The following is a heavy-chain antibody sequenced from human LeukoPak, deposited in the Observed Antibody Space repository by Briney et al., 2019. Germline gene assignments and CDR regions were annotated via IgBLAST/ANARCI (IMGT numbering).Heavy chain of an antibody. CDR2: ISGSGGST. D-gene: IGHD3-10*01. Sequence: GGSLRLSCAASGFTISSYAMSWVRQAPGKGLEGVSAISGSGGSTYYADSVKGRFTISRDNSKNTLYLQMNSLRAEDTAVYYCAKPFKFGDIIPPTYYYYYMDVWGKGTTVTVSS. V-gene: IGHV3-23*01. CDR3: AKPFKFGDIIPPTYYYYYMDV. J-gene: IGHJ6*03. CDR1: GFTISSYA.